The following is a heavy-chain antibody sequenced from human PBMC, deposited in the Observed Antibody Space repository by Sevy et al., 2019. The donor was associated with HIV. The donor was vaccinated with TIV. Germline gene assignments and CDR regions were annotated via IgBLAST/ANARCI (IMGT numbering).Heavy chain of an antibody. Sequence: GGSLRLSCKPSGFTFISYAMNWVRQAPGKGLEWVSTIYGSSGATYYGDSVKGRFTISRDNSKNTLYLQMNSLRTEDTAVYYRAGGRYDSSGSFDAFDIWGQGTMVTVSS. V-gene: IGHV3-23*01. CDR1: GFTFISYA. CDR2: IYGSSGAT. CDR3: AGGRYDSSGSFDAFDI. D-gene: IGHD3-22*01. J-gene: IGHJ3*02.